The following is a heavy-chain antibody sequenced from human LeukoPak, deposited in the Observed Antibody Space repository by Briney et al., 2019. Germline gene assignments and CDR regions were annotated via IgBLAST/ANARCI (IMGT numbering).Heavy chain of an antibody. CDR3: ARAPVDFNTVTPTDVRY. J-gene: IGHJ4*02. Sequence: ASVKVSCKASGGTFSSYAISWVRQAPGQGLEWMGGIISIFGTANYAQKLQGRVTMTTDTSTSTAYMELRSLRSDDTAVYYCARAPVDFNTVTPTDVRYWGQGTLVTVSS. CDR2: IISIFGTA. CDR1: GGTFSSYA. D-gene: IGHD4-17*01. V-gene: IGHV1-69*05.